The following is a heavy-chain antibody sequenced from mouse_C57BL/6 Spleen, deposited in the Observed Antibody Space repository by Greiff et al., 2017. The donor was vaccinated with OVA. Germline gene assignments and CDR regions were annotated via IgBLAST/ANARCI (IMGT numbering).Heavy chain of an antibody. J-gene: IGHJ1*03. V-gene: IGHV3-6*01. CDR2: ISYDGSN. Sequence: DVQLQESGPGLVKPSQSLSLTCSVTGYSITSGYYWNWIRQFPGNKLEWMGYISYDGSNNYNPSLKNRISITRDTSKNQFFLKLNSVTTEDTATYYCARVRDGYYWYFDVWGTGTTVTVSS. D-gene: IGHD2-3*01. CDR1: GYSITSGYY. CDR3: ARVRDGYYWYFDV.